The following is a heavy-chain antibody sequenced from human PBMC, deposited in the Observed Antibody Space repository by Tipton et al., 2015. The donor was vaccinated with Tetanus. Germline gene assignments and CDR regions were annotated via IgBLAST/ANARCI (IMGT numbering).Heavy chain of an antibody. CDR2: INYDGST. CDR1: GGTFNNYF. D-gene: IGHD6-19*01. Sequence: TLSLTCAVYGGTFNNYFWTWIRQPPGKGLEWIGEINYDGSTNYSPSLKSRVTLSLDTTKKQVSLKLSSVTAAETAVYYCARGSKGSTAWFPDHYGMDVWGQGTTVTVSS. CDR3: ARGSKGSTAWFPDHYGMDV. V-gene: IGHV4-34*01. J-gene: IGHJ6*02.